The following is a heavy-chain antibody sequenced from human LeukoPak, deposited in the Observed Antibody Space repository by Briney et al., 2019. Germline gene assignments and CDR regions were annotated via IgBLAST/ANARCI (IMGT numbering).Heavy chain of an antibody. J-gene: IGHJ4*02. CDR2: IIPIFGTA. CDR3: AQSLRYCSSTSCYTYFDY. V-gene: IGHV1-69*13. Sequence: ASVKVSCKASGGTFSSYAISWVRQAPGQGLEWMGGIIPIFGTANYAQKFQGRVTITADESTSTAYMELSSLRSEDTAVYYCAQSLRYCSSTSCYTYFDYWGQGTLVTVSS. CDR1: GGTFSSYA. D-gene: IGHD2-2*02.